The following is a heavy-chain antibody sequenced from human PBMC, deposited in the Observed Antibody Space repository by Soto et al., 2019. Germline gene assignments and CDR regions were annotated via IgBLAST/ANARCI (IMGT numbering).Heavy chain of an antibody. CDR3: AKPPKYGDYVIDY. J-gene: IGHJ4*02. D-gene: IGHD4-17*01. Sequence: GSLRLSCAASGFTFSSYGMHWVRQAPGKGLEWVAVISYDGSNKYYADSVKGRFTISRDNSKNTLYLQMNSLRAEDTAVYYCAKPPKYGDYVIDYWGQGTLVTVSS. CDR1: GFTFSSYG. V-gene: IGHV3-30*18. CDR2: ISYDGSNK.